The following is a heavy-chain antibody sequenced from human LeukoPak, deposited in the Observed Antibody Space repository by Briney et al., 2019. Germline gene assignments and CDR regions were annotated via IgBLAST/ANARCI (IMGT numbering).Heavy chain of an antibody. CDR1: GFTFSSYA. CDR3: AKAPSYYYDSSGNFDY. D-gene: IGHD3-22*01. J-gene: IGHJ4*02. V-gene: IGHV3-64*01. CDR2: ISSNGGST. Sequence: GGSLRLSCAASGFTFSSYAMHWVRQAPGKGLEYVSAISSNGGSTYYANSVKGRFTISRDNSKNTLYLQMGSLRAEDMAVYYCAKAPSYYYDSSGNFDYWGQGTLVTVSS.